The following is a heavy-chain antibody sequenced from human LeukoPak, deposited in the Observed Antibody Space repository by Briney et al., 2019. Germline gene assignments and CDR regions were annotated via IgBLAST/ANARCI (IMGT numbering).Heavy chain of an antibody. V-gene: IGHV4-34*01. D-gene: IGHD6-19*01. CDR1: GGSFSGYY. CDR2: INHSGST. J-gene: IGHJ3*02. CDR3: ARLYSSGWYNDAFDI. Sequence: SETLSLTCAVYGGSFSGYYWSWIRQPPGKGLEWTGEINHSGSTNYNPSLKSRVTISVDTSKNQFSLKLSSVTAADTAVYYCARLYSSGWYNDAFDIWGQGTMVTVSS.